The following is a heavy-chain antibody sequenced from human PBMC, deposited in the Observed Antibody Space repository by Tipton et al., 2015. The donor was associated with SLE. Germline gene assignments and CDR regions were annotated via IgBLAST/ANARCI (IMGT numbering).Heavy chain of an antibody. CDR3: ARGYGPVVS. CDR2: INHSGST. V-gene: IGHV4-34*01. CDR1: GGSFSGYY. D-gene: IGHD4-17*01. Sequence: TLSLTCAVYGGSFSGYYWSWIRQPPGKGLEWIGEINHSGSTNYNPSLKSRVTISVDTSKNQFSLKLSSETAADTAVYYCARGYGPVVSWGQGTLVTVSS. J-gene: IGHJ4*02.